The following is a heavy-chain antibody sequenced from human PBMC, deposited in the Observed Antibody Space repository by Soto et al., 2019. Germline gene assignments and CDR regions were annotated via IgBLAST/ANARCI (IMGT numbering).Heavy chain of an antibody. CDR1: GFTFNNYW. CDR2: IKQDGNEK. D-gene: IGHD5-12*01. V-gene: IGHV3-7*05. J-gene: IGHJ6*02. Sequence: GGSLRLSCAVSGFTFNNYWMSWVRQAPGKGLEWVANIKQDGNEKYYVDSVKGRFTISRDNAKNSLYLQMNSLRAEDTAVYYCTRDVLRGYDSPYYYYYAMDVWGQGTTVTVSS. CDR3: TRDVLRGYDSPYYYYYAMDV.